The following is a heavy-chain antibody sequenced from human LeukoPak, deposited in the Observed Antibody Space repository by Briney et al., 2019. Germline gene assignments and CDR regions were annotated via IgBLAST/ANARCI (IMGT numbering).Heavy chain of an antibody. J-gene: IGHJ6*03. CDR1: GCTSSSYA. D-gene: IGHD6-6*01. V-gene: IGHV1-69*05. CDR3: ARIAARDYYYYYYMDV. Sequence: GASEKVSCKASGCTSSSYAISWVRQAPGRGLEWMGGIIPIFGTANYAQKFQGRVTSTTDESTSTAYMELSSLRSEDTAVYYCARIAARDYYYYYYMDVWGKGTTVTVSS. CDR2: IIPIFGTA.